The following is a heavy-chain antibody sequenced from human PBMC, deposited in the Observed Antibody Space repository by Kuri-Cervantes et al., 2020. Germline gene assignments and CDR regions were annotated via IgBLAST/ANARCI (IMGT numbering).Heavy chain of an antibody. V-gene: IGHV3-30-3*01. CDR2: ISYDGSNK. CDR1: GFTFSSYA. Sequence: GESLKISCAASGFTFSSYAMHWVRQAPGKGLEWVAVISYDGSNKYYADSVKGRFTISRDNSKNTLYLQMNSLRAEDTAVYYCAGGGYSGYDFFGVLEGDGMDVWGQGTTVTVSS. D-gene: IGHD5-12*01. CDR3: AGGGYSGYDFFGVLEGDGMDV. J-gene: IGHJ6*02.